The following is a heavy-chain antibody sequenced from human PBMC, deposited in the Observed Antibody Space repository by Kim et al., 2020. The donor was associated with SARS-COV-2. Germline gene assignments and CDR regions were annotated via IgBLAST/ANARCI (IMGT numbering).Heavy chain of an antibody. J-gene: IGHJ5*02. V-gene: IGHV4-39*01. Sequence: SETLSLTCTVSGVSVSSSNYYWGWIRQPPGKGLEWIGAMYYSGSTSYNPSLKSRVTISMDMSKNQFSLKLTSVTAPDTAVYYCARRRGAGTFGAWGQGTL. CDR3: ARRRGAGTFGA. CDR1: GVSVSSSNYY. D-gene: IGHD6-19*01. CDR2: MYYSGST.